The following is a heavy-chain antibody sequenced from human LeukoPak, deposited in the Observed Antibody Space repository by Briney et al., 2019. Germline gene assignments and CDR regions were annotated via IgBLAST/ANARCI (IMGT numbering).Heavy chain of an antibody. CDR1: GFTFSSYG. D-gene: IGHD6-13*01. Sequence: GRSLRLSCAASGFTFSSYGMHWVRQAPGKGLEWVAVISYGGSNKYYADSVKGRFTIPRDNSKNTLYLQMNSLRAEDTAVYYCAKGDSSSWYTYYYYGMDVWGKGTTVTVSS. J-gene: IGHJ6*04. CDR2: ISYGGSNK. CDR3: AKGDSSSWYTYYYYGMDV. V-gene: IGHV3-30*18.